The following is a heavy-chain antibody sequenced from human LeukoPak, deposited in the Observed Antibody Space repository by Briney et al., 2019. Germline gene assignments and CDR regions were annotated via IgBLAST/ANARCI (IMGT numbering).Heavy chain of an antibody. CDR2: ISGSGGST. CDR3: AKDRKYCTNGVCPLRY. V-gene: IGHV3-23*01. CDR1: GFTFSSYA. Sequence: PGGSLRLSCAASGFTFSSYAMSWVRQAPGKGLEWVSAISGSGGSTYYADSVKGRFTISRDNSKNTLYLQMNSLRAEDTAVYYCAKDRKYCTNGVCPLRYWGQGTLVTVSS. J-gene: IGHJ4*02. D-gene: IGHD2-8*01.